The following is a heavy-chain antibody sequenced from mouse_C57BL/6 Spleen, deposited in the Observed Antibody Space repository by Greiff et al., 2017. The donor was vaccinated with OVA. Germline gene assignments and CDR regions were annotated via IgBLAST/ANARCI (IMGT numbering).Heavy chain of an antibody. V-gene: IGHV1-81*01. J-gene: IGHJ3*01. Sequence: QVQLQQSGAELARPGASVKLSCKASGYTFTSYGISWVKQRTGQGLEWIGEIYPRSGNTYYNEKFKGKATLTADKSSSTAYMELRSLTSEDSAVYFCAREDDGYTLFAYWGQGTLVTVSA. CDR2: IYPRSGNT. D-gene: IGHD2-3*01. CDR1: GYTFTSYG. CDR3: AREDDGYTLFAY.